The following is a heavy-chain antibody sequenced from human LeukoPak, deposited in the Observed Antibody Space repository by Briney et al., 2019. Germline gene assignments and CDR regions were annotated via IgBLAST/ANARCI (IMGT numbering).Heavy chain of an antibody. CDR3: TRDGRVAYEMDV. CDR1: GFTFSRHP. J-gene: IGHJ6*02. CDR2: ISPGTI. Sequence: GGSLRLSCAASGFTFSRHPMNWVRQAPGKGLEWVSYISPGTIYHADSVKGRFTISRDNAKNSLYLQMNSLRAEDTAVYYCTRDGRVAYEMDVWGQGTTVTVSS. D-gene: IGHD2-15*01. V-gene: IGHV3-48*01.